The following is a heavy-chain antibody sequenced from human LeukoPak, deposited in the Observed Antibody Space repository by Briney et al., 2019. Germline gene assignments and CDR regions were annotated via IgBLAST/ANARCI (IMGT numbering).Heavy chain of an antibody. CDR2: RRNRANSHTT. D-gene: IGHD3-16*01. CDR3: TRDGGNSGNTAFDI. J-gene: IGHJ3*02. CDR1: GFSLSDQF. V-gene: IGHV3-72*01. Sequence: GGSLRLSFAASGFSLSDQFMDWVRQATGKGLEWICRRRNRANSHTTEYAACVNGRVTISRDDSGKLMYLQMNSLKIEETAVYFCTRDGGNSGNTAFDIWGQGTEVTVSS.